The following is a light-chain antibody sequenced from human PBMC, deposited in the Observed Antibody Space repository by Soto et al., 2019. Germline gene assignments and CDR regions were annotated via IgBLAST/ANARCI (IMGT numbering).Light chain of an antibody. CDR3: CAYARFSGENXVGV. CDR2: DVS. Sequence: QSSLTQPRSVSGSPVQSVTISCTGTNNDNTSYNYVSWYQQHPGKAPKLIILDVSNRPEGVPHRFAGSKSGKTASLTISGLHPDDESDYYCCAYARFSGENXVGVVGGETQLXV. J-gene: IGLJ2*01. CDR1: NNDNTSYNY. V-gene: IGLV2-11*01.